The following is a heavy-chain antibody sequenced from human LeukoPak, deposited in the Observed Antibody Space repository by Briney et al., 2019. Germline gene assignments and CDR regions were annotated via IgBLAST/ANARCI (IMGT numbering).Heavy chain of an antibody. CDR3: AREGEGLQLDY. CDR2: IIPIFGTA. D-gene: IGHD4-11*01. CDR1: GGTFSSYA. V-gene: IGHV1-69*05. J-gene: IGHJ4*02. Sequence: ASVKVSCKASGGTFSSYAISWVRQAPGQGLEWMGGIIPIFGTANYAQKFQGRVTITTDESTSTTYMELSSLRSEDPAVYYCAREGEGLQLDYWGQGTLVTVSS.